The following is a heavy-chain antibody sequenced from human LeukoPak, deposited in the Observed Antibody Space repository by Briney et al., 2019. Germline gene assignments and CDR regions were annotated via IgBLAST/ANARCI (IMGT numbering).Heavy chain of an antibody. CDR3: AREGPNSSGLDY. CDR1: GGSISSGSYF. D-gene: IGHD3-22*01. J-gene: IGHJ4*02. V-gene: IGHV4-61*02. CDR2: IYTSGST. Sequence: PSQTLSLTCTISGGSISSGSYFWSWIRQPAGKGLEWIGRIYTSGSTNYNPSLNSRVTISVDTSKNQFSLKLSSVTAADTAVYYCAREGPNSSGLDYWGQGTLVTVSS.